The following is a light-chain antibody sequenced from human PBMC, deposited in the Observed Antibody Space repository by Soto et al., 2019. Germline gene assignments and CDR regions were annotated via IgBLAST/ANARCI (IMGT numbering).Light chain of an antibody. Sequence: QSALTQPASVSGSPGQSITISCAGTRDDIGAYDSVSWYQQHPGNAPKLLVYEVTNRPSGVSDRFSASKSGNTASLTISGLQAEDEAAYYCNSYTNSSAVVVGGWTKVTVL. CDR2: EVT. CDR1: RDDIGAYDS. J-gene: IGLJ2*01. CDR3: NSYTNSSAVV. V-gene: IGLV2-14*01.